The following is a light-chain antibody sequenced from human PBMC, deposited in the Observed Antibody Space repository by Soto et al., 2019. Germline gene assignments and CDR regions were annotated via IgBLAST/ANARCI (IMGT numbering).Light chain of an antibody. J-gene: IGKJ2*01. Sequence: EIVLTQSPATLSLSPGERATLSCRASQSVSSYLAWYQQKPGQAPRLLIHDASNRATGIPARFSGSGSGTDFTLTISSLDPDDFAVYYGQQRSNWPPYTFGQGTKLEIK. CDR1: QSVSSY. CDR2: DAS. V-gene: IGKV3-11*01. CDR3: QQRSNWPPYT.